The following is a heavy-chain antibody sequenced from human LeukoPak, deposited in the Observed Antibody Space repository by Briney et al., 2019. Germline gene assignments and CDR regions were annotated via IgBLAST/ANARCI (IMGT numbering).Heavy chain of an antibody. CDR3: ARNLIPEQLVLNF. Sequence: SETLSLTCSVSGDSISTSSYYWGWIRQPPGKGLEWIGTIYYSGSTYYNPSLTSRVTISVDTSKNQFSLNLRSVTPEDTAVYYCARNLIPEQLVLNFWGQGTLVTVSS. CDR2: IYYSGST. D-gene: IGHD6-13*01. CDR1: GDSISTSSYY. J-gene: IGHJ4*02. V-gene: IGHV4-39*07.